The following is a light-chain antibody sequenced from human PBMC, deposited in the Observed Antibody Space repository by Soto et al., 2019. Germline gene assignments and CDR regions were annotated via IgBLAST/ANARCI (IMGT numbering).Light chain of an antibody. CDR2: DAS. J-gene: IGKJ1*01. Sequence: EIVSTQSPATLSLSPGERATLSCRASQSVSSYLAWYQQKPGQAPRLLIYDASNRATGIPDRFSGSGSGTDFTLTISRLEPEDFAVYYCQQYGSSRTFGQGTKVDIK. CDR3: QQYGSSRT. CDR1: QSVSSY. V-gene: IGKV3-20*01.